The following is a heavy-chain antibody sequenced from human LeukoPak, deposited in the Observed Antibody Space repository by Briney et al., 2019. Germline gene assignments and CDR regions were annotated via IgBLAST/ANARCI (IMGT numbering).Heavy chain of an antibody. Sequence: ASVKVSFKTSGYTFTIYYMHWVRQAPGQGLEWMGIINPSGGSTSYAQKFQGRVTMTTDTATSTAYMELRDLRSDDTAMYYCAITSARGTYRFLDYWGQGTLVTVSS. V-gene: IGHV1-46*01. D-gene: IGHD3-16*02. J-gene: IGHJ4*02. CDR2: INPSGGST. CDR1: GYTFTIYY. CDR3: AITSARGTYRFLDY.